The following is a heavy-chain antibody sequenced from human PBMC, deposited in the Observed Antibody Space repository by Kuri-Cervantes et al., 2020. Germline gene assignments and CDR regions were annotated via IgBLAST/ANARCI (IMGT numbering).Heavy chain of an antibody. CDR1: GFTFNTYI. Sequence: GESLKISCVASGFTFNTYIMHWVRQVPGKGLEWVSYISSSSSTIYYADSVKGRFTISRDNAKNSLYLQMNSLRPEDTAVYYCASVSVIYWYFDLWGRGTLVTVSS. CDR3: ASVSVIYWYFDL. J-gene: IGHJ2*01. D-gene: IGHD2-21*01. CDR2: ISSSSSTI. V-gene: IGHV3-48*01.